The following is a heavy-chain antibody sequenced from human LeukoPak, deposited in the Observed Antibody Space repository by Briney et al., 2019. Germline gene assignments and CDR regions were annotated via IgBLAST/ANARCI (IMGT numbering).Heavy chain of an antibody. CDR2: ISGSGGST. D-gene: IGHD3-10*01. Sequence: GGSLRLSCAASGFTFSNYGMSWVRQAPGKGLEWVSAISGSGGSTYYADSVKGRFTISRDNSKNTLYLQMNSLRAEDTAVYYCARNLWSGDYWGQGTLVTVSS. CDR1: GFTFSNYG. CDR3: ARNLWSGDY. V-gene: IGHV3-23*01. J-gene: IGHJ4*02.